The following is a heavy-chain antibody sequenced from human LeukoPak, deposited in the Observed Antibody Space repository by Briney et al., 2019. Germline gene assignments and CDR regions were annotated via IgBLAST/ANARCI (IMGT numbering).Heavy chain of an antibody. J-gene: IGHJ2*01. Sequence: SETLSLTCTVSGGSISSYYWSWIRQPPRKGLEWIGYIYYSGSTKYNPSLKSRVTISVDTSKNQFSLKLSSVTAADTAVYYCARGISGYDAFDLWGRGTLVTVSS. D-gene: IGHD5-12*01. CDR2: IYYSGST. CDR3: ARGISGYDAFDL. V-gene: IGHV4-59*12. CDR1: GGSISSYY.